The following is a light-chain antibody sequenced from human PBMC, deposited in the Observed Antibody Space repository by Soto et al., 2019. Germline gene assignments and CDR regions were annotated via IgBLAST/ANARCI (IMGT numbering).Light chain of an antibody. CDR3: QQYGSSPRT. CDR2: GAS. CDR1: QSVRNNY. J-gene: IGKJ1*01. Sequence: EIVLTQSPGTLSLSPGERATLSCRASQSVRNNYLAWYQQRPGQAPRLLIYGASSRATGIPDRVSGSGSGADVILTISRLEPEDFAVYYCQQYGSSPRTFGQGTKVDI. V-gene: IGKV3-20*01.